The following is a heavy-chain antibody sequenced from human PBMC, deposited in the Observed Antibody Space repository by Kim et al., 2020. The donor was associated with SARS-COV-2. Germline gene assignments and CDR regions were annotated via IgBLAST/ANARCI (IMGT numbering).Heavy chain of an antibody. V-gene: IGHV1-69*01. CDR3: ARGRGLSDAFDI. J-gene: IGHJ3*02. Sequence: NYAQRFQGGVTITADESTRTAYMELSSLRSEDTAVYYCARGRGLSDAFDIWGQGTMVTVSS. D-gene: IGHD3-16*02.